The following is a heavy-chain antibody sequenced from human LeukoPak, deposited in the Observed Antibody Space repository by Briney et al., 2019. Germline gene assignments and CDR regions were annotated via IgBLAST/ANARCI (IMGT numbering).Heavy chain of an antibody. CDR1: GFTFSSYA. J-gene: IGHJ4*02. CDR3: APSGGSQGGFDY. D-gene: IGHD2-15*01. CDR2: ISGSGGST. Sequence: NPGGSLRLSCAASGFTFSSYATSWVRQAPGKGLEWVSAISGSGGSTYYADSVKGRFTISRDNSKNTLYLQMNSLRAEDTAVYYCAPSGGSQGGFDYWGQGTLVTVSS. V-gene: IGHV3-23*01.